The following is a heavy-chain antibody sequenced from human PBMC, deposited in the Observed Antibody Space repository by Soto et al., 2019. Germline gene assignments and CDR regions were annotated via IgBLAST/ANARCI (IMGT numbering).Heavy chain of an antibody. Sequence: VASVKVSCKVSGYTLTELSMHWVRQAPGKGLEWMGGFDPEDGETIYAQKFQGRVTMTEDTSTDTAYMELSSLRSEDTAVYYCATVGGYCSSTSCHNWFDPWGQGTLVTVS. CDR1: GYTLTELS. CDR3: ATVGGYCSSTSCHNWFDP. CDR2: FDPEDGET. V-gene: IGHV1-24*01. J-gene: IGHJ5*02. D-gene: IGHD2-2*01.